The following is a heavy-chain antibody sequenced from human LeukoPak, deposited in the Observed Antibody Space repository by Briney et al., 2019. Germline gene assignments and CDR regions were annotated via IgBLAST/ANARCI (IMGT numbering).Heavy chain of an antibody. CDR2: IYPADSDT. J-gene: IGHJ4*02. CDR1: GYSFTNYW. V-gene: IGHV5-51*01. Sequence: GESLKISCKGSGYSFTNYWIGWVRQMPGKGLEWMGFIYPADSDTRYSPSFQGQVTISADNSFTTAYLQWNSLKASDTAMYYCARHKNYRDSTGYYPLDYWGQGTLVTVSS. CDR3: ARHKNYRDSTGYYPLDY. D-gene: IGHD3-22*01.